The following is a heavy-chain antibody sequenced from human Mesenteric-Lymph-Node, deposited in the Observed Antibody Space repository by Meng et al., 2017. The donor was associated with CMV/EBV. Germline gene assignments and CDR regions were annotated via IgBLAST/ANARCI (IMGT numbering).Heavy chain of an antibody. Sequence: GESLKISCAASGFTFSDYYMSWIRQAPGKGLEWVSYISSSGSTIYYADSVKGRFTISRDNAKNSLYLQMNSLRAEDTAVYYCATGYYYDSSGYFAWGQGTLVTVS. J-gene: IGHJ5*02. CDR1: GFTFSDYY. D-gene: IGHD3-22*01. CDR2: ISSSGSTI. V-gene: IGHV3-11*04. CDR3: ATGYYYDSSGYFA.